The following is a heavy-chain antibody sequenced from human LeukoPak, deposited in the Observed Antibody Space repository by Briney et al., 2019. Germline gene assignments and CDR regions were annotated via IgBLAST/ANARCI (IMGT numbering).Heavy chain of an antibody. V-gene: IGHV3-21*01. D-gene: IGHD5-12*01. J-gene: IGHJ6*02. CDR1: GFSLSSYS. CDR2: ISSSSSYI. CDR3: ARPRSGYDWMNYFGLDV. Sequence: PGGSLRLSCAASGFSLSSYSMNWVRQAPGKGLEWVSSISSSSSYIYYGDSVKGRFTISRDNAKNSLYLQMNSLRAEDTAVYYCARPRSGYDWMNYFGLDVWGQGTTVTVSS.